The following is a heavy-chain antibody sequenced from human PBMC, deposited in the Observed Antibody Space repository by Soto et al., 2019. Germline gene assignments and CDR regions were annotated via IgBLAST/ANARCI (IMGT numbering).Heavy chain of an antibody. J-gene: IGHJ6*02. CDR2: SIPIFGTA. CDR1: GGTFNNYP. CDR3: ARGRGYSGDDHYYYFDMDV. D-gene: IGHD5-12*01. Sequence: QVQLVQSGAEVKKPGSSVKVSCKASGGTFNNYPITWVRQAPGEGLEWMGGSIPIFGTANYAQKFQGRVTISVDESTSTAYMELSSLRSEDTAVYYCARGRGYSGDDHYYYFDMDVWGQGTTFTVSS. V-gene: IGHV1-69*01.